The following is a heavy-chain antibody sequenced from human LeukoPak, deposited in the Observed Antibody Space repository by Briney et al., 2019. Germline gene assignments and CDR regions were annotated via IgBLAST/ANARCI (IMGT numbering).Heavy chain of an antibody. CDR3: ARGSRITMVRGVIIRATTHYYYMDV. J-gene: IGHJ6*03. CDR1: GGSFSGYY. CDR2: INHSGST. V-gene: IGHV4-34*01. D-gene: IGHD3-10*01. Sequence: SETLSLTCAVYGGSFSGYYWSWIRQPPGNGLEWIGEINHSGSTNYNPSLKSRVTISVDTSKNQFSLKLSSVTAADTAVYYCARGSRITMVRGVIIRATTHYYYMDVWGKGTTVTVSS.